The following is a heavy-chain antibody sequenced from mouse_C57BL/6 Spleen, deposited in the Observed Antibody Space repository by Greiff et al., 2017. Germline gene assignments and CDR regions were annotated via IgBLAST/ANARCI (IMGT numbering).Heavy chain of an antibody. V-gene: IGHV1-64*01. CDR2: IYPGDGDP. Sequence: QVQLQQPGAELVKPGASVKLSCKASGYTFTSYWMHWVKQRPGQGLEWIGRIYPGDGDPNYNGKFKGTATLTADKSSSTAYMQLSSLTSEDSAVDFCARRTYYSLDYWGQGTSVTVSS. CDR3: ARRTYYSLDY. J-gene: IGHJ4*01. CDR1: GYTFTSYW.